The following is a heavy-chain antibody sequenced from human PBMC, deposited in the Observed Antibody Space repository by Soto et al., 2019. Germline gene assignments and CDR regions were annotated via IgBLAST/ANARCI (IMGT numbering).Heavy chain of an antibody. V-gene: IGHV1-69*02. CDR1: GGTFSSYT. Sequence: QVQLVQSGAEVKKPGSSVKVSCKASGGTFSSYTISWVRQAPGQGLEWMGRIIPILGIANYAQKFQGRVTITAATSTSTAYMELSSLRSEDTAVYYCASRIYGMDVWGQGTTVTVSS. CDR3: ASRIYGMDV. CDR2: IIPILGIA. J-gene: IGHJ6*02.